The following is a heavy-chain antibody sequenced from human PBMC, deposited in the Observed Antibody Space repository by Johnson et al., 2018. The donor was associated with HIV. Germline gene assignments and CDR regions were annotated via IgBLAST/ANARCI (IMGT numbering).Heavy chain of an antibody. J-gene: IGHJ3*02. V-gene: IGHV3-11*01. CDR3: ARRGWELWTTQNAFDI. CDR2: GSTI. Sequence: GSTIYYADSVKGRFNISRDNAKNSLFLQMNSLRAEDTALYYCARRGWELWTTQNAFDIWGQGTMVTVSS. D-gene: IGHD1-26*01.